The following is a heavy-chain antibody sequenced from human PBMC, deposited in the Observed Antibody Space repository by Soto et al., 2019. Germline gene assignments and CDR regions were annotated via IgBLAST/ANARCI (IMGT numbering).Heavy chain of an antibody. CDR1: GASISTNY. D-gene: IGHD3-3*01. CDR2: VYYSEST. V-gene: IGHV4-59*01. CDR3: ARFAIFGVAPGFDP. J-gene: IGHJ5*02. Sequence: SETLSLTCTVSGASISTNYWSWIRQPPGRGLEWIGYVYYSESTNYNPSLKSRVTLSVDTSKNQFSLKLSSVTAADTAVYYCARFAIFGVAPGFDPWGQGTLVTVSS.